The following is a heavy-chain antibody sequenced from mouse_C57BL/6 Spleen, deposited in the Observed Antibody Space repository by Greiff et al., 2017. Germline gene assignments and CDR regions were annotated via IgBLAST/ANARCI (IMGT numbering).Heavy chain of an antibody. CDR3: ARERGYYGNYDAMDY. CDR2: INYDGSST. Sequence: EVHLVESEGGLVQPGSSMKLSCTASGFTFSDYYMAWVRQVPEKGLEWVANINYDGSSTYYLDSLKSRFIISRDNAKNILYLQMSSLKSEDTATYYCARERGYYGNYDAMDYWGQGTSVTVSS. V-gene: IGHV5-16*01. D-gene: IGHD2-1*01. J-gene: IGHJ4*01. CDR1: GFTFSDYY.